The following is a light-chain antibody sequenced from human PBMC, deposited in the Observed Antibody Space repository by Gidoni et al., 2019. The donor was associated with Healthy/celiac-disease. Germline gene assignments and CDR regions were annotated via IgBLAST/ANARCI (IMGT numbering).Light chain of an antibody. CDR2: DAS. CDR1: QSVSSY. Sequence: EIVLTQSPATLSLSPGERATLSCRASQSVSSYLAWYQQKPGQAPRLLIDDASNRATGIPARFSGSGSGTVFTLTISSLEPEDFAVYYCQQRSNWQITFGQGTRLEIK. J-gene: IGKJ5*01. V-gene: IGKV3-11*01. CDR3: QQRSNWQIT.